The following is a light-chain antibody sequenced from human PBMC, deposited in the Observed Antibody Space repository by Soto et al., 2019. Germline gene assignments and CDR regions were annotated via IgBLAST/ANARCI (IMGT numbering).Light chain of an antibody. Sequence: QSALTQPASVSGSPGQSITISCTGTSSDVGSYNLVSWYQQHPGKAPKLMIYEVSKRPSGVSNRFSGSKSGNTASLTISGLQAEDEAHYYCCSYGGSRAVFGGGTQLTVL. V-gene: IGLV2-23*02. CDR2: EVS. J-gene: IGLJ7*01. CDR1: SSDVGSYNL. CDR3: CSYGGSRAV.